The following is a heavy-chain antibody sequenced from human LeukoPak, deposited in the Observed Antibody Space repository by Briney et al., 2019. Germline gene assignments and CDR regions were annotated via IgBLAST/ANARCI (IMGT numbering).Heavy chain of an antibody. Sequence: SEALSLTCTVSGGSISSYYWSWIRQPPGKGLEWIGYIYYSGSTNYNPSLKSRVTISVDTSKNQFSLKLSSVTAADTAVYYCAKEISGNPGDYYWGQGTLVTVSS. CDR2: IYYSGST. J-gene: IGHJ4*02. CDR3: AKEISGNPGDYY. D-gene: IGHD1-26*01. CDR1: GGSISSYY. V-gene: IGHV4-59*01.